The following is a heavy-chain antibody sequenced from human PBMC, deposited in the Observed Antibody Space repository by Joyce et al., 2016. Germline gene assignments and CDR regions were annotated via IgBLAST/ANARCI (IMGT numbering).Heavy chain of an antibody. V-gene: IGHV3-15*01. Sequence: EVQLVESGGGLVKPGGSLRLPCSASGFTFSKAWMGWVRQSPGKGLEWVGRIKRKTDGGTTDYAAPVKGRFTISRDDSRNAVFLLMNSLKIEDTAFYYCTTAVWDFWSGYTWPFDHWGQGALVAVSS. CDR1: GFTFSKAW. CDR3: TTAVWDFWSGYTWPFDH. D-gene: IGHD3-3*01. CDR2: IKRKTDGGTT. J-gene: IGHJ4*02.